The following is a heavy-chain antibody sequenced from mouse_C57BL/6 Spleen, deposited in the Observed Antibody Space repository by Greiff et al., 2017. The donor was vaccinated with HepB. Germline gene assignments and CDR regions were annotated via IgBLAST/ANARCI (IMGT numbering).Heavy chain of an antibody. J-gene: IGHJ4*01. CDR1: GYTFTSYW. Sequence: VQLQQPGAELVKPGASVKLSCKASGYTFTSYWMQWVKQRPGQGLEWIGEIDPSDSYTNYNQKFKGKATLTVDTSSSTAYMQLSSLTSEDSAVYYCARYRESRGYAMDYWGQGTPVTVSS. CDR2: IDPSDSYT. V-gene: IGHV1-50*01. D-gene: IGHD2-14*01. CDR3: ARYRESRGYAMDY.